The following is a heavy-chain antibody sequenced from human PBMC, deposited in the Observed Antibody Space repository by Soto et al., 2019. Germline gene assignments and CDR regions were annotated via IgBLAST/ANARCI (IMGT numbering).Heavy chain of an antibody. V-gene: IGHV5-51*01. CDR1: GYSFTSYW. J-gene: IGHJ6*02. Sequence: PGESLKISCKGSGYSFTSYWIGWVRQMPGKGLEWMGIIYPGDSDTRYSPSFQGQVTISADKSISTAYLQWSSLKASDTAMYYCARLNTAMVTLNYYYGMDVWGQGTTVTVSS. CDR3: ARLNTAMVTLNYYYGMDV. D-gene: IGHD5-18*01. CDR2: IYPGDSDT.